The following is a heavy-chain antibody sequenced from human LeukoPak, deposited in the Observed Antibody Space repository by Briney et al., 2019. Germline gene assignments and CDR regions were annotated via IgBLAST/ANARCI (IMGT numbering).Heavy chain of an antibody. CDR1: SGFVSGHY. V-gene: IGHV4-59*02. D-gene: IGHD6-13*01. Sequence: SETLSLTCTVSSGFVSGHYWSWIRQPPGEGLEWIGYIYYTGATHYSPSLESRATVSVDPSQKQLSLSLTSVTAADTAVYYCARGRLSGSSHFDHWGQGTLVIVSS. CDR3: ARGRLSGSSHFDH. J-gene: IGHJ4*02. CDR2: IYYTGAT.